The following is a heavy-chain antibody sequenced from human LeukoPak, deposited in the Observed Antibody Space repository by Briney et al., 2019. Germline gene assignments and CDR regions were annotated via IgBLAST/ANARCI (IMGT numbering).Heavy chain of an antibody. Sequence: SETLSLTCPVYGGSFSGYYWSWIRQPPGKGLEWIGEINHSGSTNYNPSLKSRVTISVDTSKNQFSLKLSSVTAADTAVYYCARGREMATIMFDYWGQGTLVTVSS. V-gene: IGHV4-34*01. CDR1: GGSFSGYY. CDR3: ARGREMATIMFDY. CDR2: INHSGST. J-gene: IGHJ4*02. D-gene: IGHD5-24*01.